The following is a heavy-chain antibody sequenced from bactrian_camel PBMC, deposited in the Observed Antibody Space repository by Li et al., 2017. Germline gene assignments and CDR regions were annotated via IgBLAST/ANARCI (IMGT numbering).Heavy chain of an antibody. Sequence: DVQLVESGGGLVQPGGSLRLSCAASGFTYDDYAMAWIRQAPGKGLEWVSSIWSGGSLTYYVDSVKGRFTISRDNAKSTLYLQMNSLKTEDSAMYCCAKMGLWVEGATLDWGQGTQVTVS. CDR2: IWSGGSLT. CDR3: AKMGLWVEGATLD. J-gene: IGHJ4*01. D-gene: IGHD5*01. V-gene: IGHV3-1*01. CDR1: GFTYDDYA.